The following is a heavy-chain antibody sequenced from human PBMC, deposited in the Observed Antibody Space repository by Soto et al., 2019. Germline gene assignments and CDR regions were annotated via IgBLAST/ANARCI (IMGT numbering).Heavy chain of an antibody. J-gene: IGHJ4*02. CDR3: ASTGSDYDYIWGSEPFDY. CDR1: GGSFSGYY. CDR2: INHSGST. V-gene: IGHV4-34*01. Sequence: SETLSLTCAVYGGSFSGYYWSWIRQPPGKGLEWIGEINHSGSTNYNPSLKSRVTISVDTSKNQFSLKLSSVTAADTAVYYCASTGSDYDYIWGSEPFDYWGQGTLVTVSS. D-gene: IGHD3-16*01.